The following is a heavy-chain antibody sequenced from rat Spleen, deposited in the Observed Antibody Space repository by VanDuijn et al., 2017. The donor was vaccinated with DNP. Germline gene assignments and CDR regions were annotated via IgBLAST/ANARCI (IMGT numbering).Heavy chain of an antibody. CDR3: TTLNYPGG. CDR2: ISHDGGIT. Sequence: EVQLVESGGGLEQPGRSLKLSCAASGFPFSDYYMAWVRQAPTKGLEWVALISHDGGITYYRDSVKGRFSISRDNAKSSLYLQMDSLRSEDTATYYCTTLNYPGGWGQGVMVTVSS. J-gene: IGHJ2*01. D-gene: IGHD1-4*01. CDR1: GFPFSDYY. V-gene: IGHV5-20*01.